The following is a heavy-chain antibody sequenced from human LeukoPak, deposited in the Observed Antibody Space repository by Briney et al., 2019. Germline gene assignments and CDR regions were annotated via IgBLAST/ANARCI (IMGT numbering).Heavy chain of an antibody. D-gene: IGHD3-3*01. J-gene: IGHJ4*02. CDR1: GFTFSSYS. Sequence: GGSLRLSCAASGFTFSSYSMNWVRQAPGKGLEWVSSISSSSSYIYYADSVKGRFTISRDNAKNSLYLQMSSLRAEDTAVYYCARGLYDFWSGPDYWGQGTLVTVSS. CDR3: ARGLYDFWSGPDY. CDR2: ISSSSSYI. V-gene: IGHV3-21*01.